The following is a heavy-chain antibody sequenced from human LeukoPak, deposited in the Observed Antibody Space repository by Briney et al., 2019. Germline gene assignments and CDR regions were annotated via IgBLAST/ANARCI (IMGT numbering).Heavy chain of an antibody. D-gene: IGHD3-10*01. Sequence: PSETLSLTCTVSGDSISSYYWSWLRQPPGKGLEWVGYIYYSGSTNYNPSLKSRVTISVDTSKNQFSLKLSSVTAADTAVYYCASWDYGSGGYWGQGTLVTVSS. CDR3: ASWDYGSGGY. CDR1: GDSISSYY. CDR2: IYYSGST. J-gene: IGHJ4*02. V-gene: IGHV4-59*01.